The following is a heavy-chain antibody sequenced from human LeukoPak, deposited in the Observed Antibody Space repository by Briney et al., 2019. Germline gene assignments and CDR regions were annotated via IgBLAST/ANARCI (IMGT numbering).Heavy chain of an antibody. D-gene: IGHD4-17*01. CDR1: GGSISSYY. J-gene: IGHJ4*02. CDR2: IYTSGST. Sequence: SEILSLTCTVSGGSISSYYWSWIRQPAGKGLEWIGRIYTSGSTNYNPSLKSRVTMSVDTSKNQFSLKLSSVTAADTAVYYCARDQVTTLGHYFDYWGQGTLVTVSS. V-gene: IGHV4-4*07. CDR3: ARDQVTTLGHYFDY.